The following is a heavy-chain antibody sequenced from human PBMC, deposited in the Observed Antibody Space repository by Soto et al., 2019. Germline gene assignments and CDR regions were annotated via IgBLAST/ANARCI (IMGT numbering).Heavy chain of an antibody. J-gene: IGHJ4*02. V-gene: IGHV3-23*01. D-gene: IGHD3-16*01. CDR2: ISGSGGMS. CDR1: GFTFSNYA. Sequence: EVQLLDSGGGLVQPGGSLRLSCAASGFTFSNYAMTWVRQGPGKGLECVSGISGSGGMSYYADSVKGRFTISRDNSTSTLYLQMNSLRAEDTAVYYCAKAYFVWSSEQPYYCDYWGQGTLVTVSS. CDR3: AKAYFVWSSEQPYYCDY.